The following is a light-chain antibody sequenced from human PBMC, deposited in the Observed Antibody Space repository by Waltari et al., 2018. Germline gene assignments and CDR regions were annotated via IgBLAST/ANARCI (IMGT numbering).Light chain of an antibody. Sequence: DIQMTQSPSTLSASVGDRVTITCRASQNINNWLAWYQQKPGRAPKLLIYEASSLEIGVPSRFRGSGSGTLFTLTITSLQPDDVALYYCQQYKTFSRTFGQGTQVEIK. CDR2: EAS. V-gene: IGKV1-5*01. J-gene: IGKJ1*01. CDR3: QQYKTFSRT. CDR1: QNINNW.